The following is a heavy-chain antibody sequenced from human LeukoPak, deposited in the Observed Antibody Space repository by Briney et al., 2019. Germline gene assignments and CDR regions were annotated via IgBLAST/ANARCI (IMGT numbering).Heavy chain of an antibody. CDR3: ARDFRVATSDAFDI. D-gene: IGHD5-12*01. J-gene: IGHJ3*02. Sequence: GGSLSLYCAASGFTFSSYWMHWVRQAPGKGLVWFSRINSDGSSTSYADSVKGRFTISRDNAKNTLYLQMNSLRAEDTAVYYCARDFRVATSDAFDIWGQGTMVTVSS. CDR2: INSDGSST. V-gene: IGHV3-74*01. CDR1: GFTFSSYW.